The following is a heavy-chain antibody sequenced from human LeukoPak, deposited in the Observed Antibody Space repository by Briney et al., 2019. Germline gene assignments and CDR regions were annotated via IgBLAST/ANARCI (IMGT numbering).Heavy chain of an antibody. V-gene: IGHV3-30*03. CDR3: ARQSRTNGLQY. J-gene: IGHJ4*02. CDR2: IASGQSSI. D-gene: IGHD2-8*01. CDR1: GFIFNDYA. Sequence: GGSLRLSCRTSGFIFNDYAMHWVRQAPGKGLEWVAVIASGQSSISYIESVRGRFTISKETSRNTVYLQMHGLRREDTAVYYCARQSRTNGLQYWGQGTLVTVSS.